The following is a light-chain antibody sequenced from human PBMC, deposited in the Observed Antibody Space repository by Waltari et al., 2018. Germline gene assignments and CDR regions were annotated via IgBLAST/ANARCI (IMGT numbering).Light chain of an antibody. CDR2: RND. J-gene: IGLJ2*01. Sequence: QSVLTQPPSPSGTPGQRVTISCSRSSSTIGRYSVYWYQQLPGTAPKLLIYRNDLRPSGVPDRFSGSKSGTSASLAISGLRSEDEAVYYCATWNDTLSRVFGGGTKLTVL. CDR1: SSTIGRYS. V-gene: IGLV1-47*01. CDR3: ATWNDTLSRV.